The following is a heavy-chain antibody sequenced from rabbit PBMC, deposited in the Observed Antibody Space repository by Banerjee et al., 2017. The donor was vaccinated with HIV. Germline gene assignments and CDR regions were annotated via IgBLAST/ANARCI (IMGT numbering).Heavy chain of an antibody. J-gene: IGHJ4*01. D-gene: IGHD7-1*01. V-gene: IGHV1S45*01. CDR1: GFTFSNKYV. CDR3: ARDYAGYSLFQL. Sequence: QEQLEESGGDLVKPEGSLTLTCTASGFTFSNKYVMCWVRQAPGKGLEWIACINTSSGNTVYASWAKGRFTISKTSSTTVTLQMTSLTAADTATYFCARDYAGYSLFQLWGPGTLVTVS. CDR2: INTSSGNT.